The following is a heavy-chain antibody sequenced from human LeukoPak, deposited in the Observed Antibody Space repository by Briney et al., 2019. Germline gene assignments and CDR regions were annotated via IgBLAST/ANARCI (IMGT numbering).Heavy chain of an antibody. J-gene: IGHJ6*02. CDR3: VRGEYYSSSGMDV. CDR1: GFTFSDYG. CDR2: ITYDGSNE. V-gene: IGHV3-30*03. D-gene: IGHD3-10*01. Sequence: GRSLRLSCAASGFTFSDYGMHWVRQAPGKGLERGAAITYDGSNEYFGDSLKGRSTISRDNSKNTLYLQMNRLRVEDTAVYYCVRGEYYSSSGMDVWGQGTTVTVSS.